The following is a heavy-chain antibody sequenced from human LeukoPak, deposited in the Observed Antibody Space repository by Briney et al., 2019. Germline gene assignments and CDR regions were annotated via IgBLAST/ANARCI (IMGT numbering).Heavy chain of an antibody. V-gene: IGHV1-2*02. CDR2: INPNSGGT. D-gene: IGHD6-13*01. Sequence: ASVKVSCKASGYTFTSYGISWVRQAPGQGLEWMGWINPNSGGTNYAQKFQGRVTMTRDTSISTAYMELSRLRSDDTAVYYCARVKKGAAAGFDYWGQGTLVTVSS. CDR1: GYTFTSYG. J-gene: IGHJ4*02. CDR3: ARVKKGAAAGFDY.